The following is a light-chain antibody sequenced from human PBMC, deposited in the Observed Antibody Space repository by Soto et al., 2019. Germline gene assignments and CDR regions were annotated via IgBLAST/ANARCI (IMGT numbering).Light chain of an antibody. V-gene: IGKV3-20*01. J-gene: IGKJ1*01. CDR3: QQYTSSPRA. CDR1: QRISSTF. CDR2: AAS. Sequence: MVLTQYTGTLSLSPGESATLSCRASQRISSTFVAWYQQKPGQAPRLLIYAASSRATGIPDRFSGSGSGTDFTLTINRLEPEDFALYFCQQYTSSPRAFGQGT.